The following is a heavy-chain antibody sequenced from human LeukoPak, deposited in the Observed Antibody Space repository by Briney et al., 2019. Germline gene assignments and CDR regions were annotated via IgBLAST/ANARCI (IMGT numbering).Heavy chain of an antibody. D-gene: IGHD4-17*01. CDR3: ASLMTTGYYYMDV. Sequence: SVKVSCKASGGTFSSYAISWVRQAPGQGLEWMGGIIPIFGTANYAQKFQGRVTITTDESTSTAYMELSSLRSEDTALYYCASLMTTGYYYMDVWGKGTTVTVSS. J-gene: IGHJ6*03. CDR1: GGTFSSYA. V-gene: IGHV1-69*05. CDR2: IIPIFGTA.